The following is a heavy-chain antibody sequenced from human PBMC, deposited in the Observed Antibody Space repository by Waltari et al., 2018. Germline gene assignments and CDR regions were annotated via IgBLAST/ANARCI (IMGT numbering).Heavy chain of an antibody. Sequence: EVQLEESGGGLVKPGGSLRLSCAASGFMFSTFTMNWVRQAPGKGMEWVSSIDSTSTYIYHAESVKGRFTISRDNAKNSLYLQMNGLRVEDTGVYYCAREARGYDYWGQGTLVTVSS. D-gene: IGHD5-12*01. CDR1: GFMFSTFT. CDR2: IDSTSTYI. CDR3: AREARGYDY. J-gene: IGHJ4*02. V-gene: IGHV3-21*02.